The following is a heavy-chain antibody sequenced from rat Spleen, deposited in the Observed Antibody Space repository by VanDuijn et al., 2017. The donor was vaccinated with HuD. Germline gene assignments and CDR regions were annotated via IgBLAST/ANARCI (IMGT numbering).Heavy chain of an antibody. J-gene: IGHJ4*01. CDR1: GFSLTSNS. CDR2: IWGDGST. D-gene: IGHD1-2*01. V-gene: IGHV2-1*01. Sequence: QVQLKESGPGLVQPSQTLSLTCTVSGFSLTSNSVHWVRQPPGKGLEWMGGIWGDGSTNYNSALKSRLSISRDTSKSQVYLKMNSLQTEDTATYYCAREPYYYSSFVMDAWGQGVSVTVSS. CDR3: AREPYYYSSFVMDA.